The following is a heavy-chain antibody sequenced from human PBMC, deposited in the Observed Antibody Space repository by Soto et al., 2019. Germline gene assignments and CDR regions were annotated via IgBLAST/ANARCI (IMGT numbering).Heavy chain of an antibody. Sequence: GASVKVSCKASGYTFTSYYMHWVRQAPGQGLEWMGIINPSGGSTSYAQKFQGRVTMTRDTSTSTVYMELSSLRSEDTAVYYCAREGIAARGDNWFDPWGQGTLVTVSS. J-gene: IGHJ5*02. D-gene: IGHD6-6*01. CDR3: AREGIAARGDNWFDP. CDR2: INPSGGST. V-gene: IGHV1-46*01. CDR1: GYTFTSYY.